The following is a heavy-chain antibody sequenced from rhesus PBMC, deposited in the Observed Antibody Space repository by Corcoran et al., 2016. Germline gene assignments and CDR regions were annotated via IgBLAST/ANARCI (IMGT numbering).Heavy chain of an antibody. CDR1: GFSLSLSGMG. J-gene: IGHJ4*01. Sequence: QVTLKESGPALVKPTQTLTLTCTFSGFSLSLSGMGVGWIRQPPGKALEWLAGFNWDDDKYFRTSRKSRLTISKDTSKNQVFLTMTNMDPVDTATYYGARTYYEDDYGYYYTGRNFFDFWGQGVLVTVSS. CDR3: ARTYYEDDYGYYYTGRNFFDF. V-gene: IGHV2S1*01. D-gene: IGHD3-9*01. CDR2: FNWDDDK.